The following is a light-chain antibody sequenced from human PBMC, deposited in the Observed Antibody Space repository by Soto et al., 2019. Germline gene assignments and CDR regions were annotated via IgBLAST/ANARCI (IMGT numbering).Light chain of an antibody. CDR3: QQGSNWPQT. CDR1: QSVSSY. V-gene: IGKV3-11*01. CDR2: DAS. Sequence: EIVLTQSPATLSLSPGERATLSCRASQSVSSYLAWYQQKPGQAPRLLIYDASNRATGIPARFSGSGSGTDFTLTISSLEPEDFGVYYCQQGSNWPQTFGQGTKVDIK. J-gene: IGKJ1*01.